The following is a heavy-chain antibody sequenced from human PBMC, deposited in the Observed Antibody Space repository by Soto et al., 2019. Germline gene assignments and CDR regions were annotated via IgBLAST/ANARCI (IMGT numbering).Heavy chain of an antibody. CDR3: ARYSSGWYYYYYGMDV. V-gene: IGHV4-59*01. CDR2: IYYSGST. Sequence: LSLTCTGSGDSISSYYWSWIRQPPGKGLEWIGYIYYSGSTNYNPSLKSRVTISVDTSKNQFSLKLSSVTAADTAVYYCARYSSGWYYYYYGMDVWGQGTTVTVSS. CDR1: GDSISSYY. J-gene: IGHJ6*02. D-gene: IGHD6-19*01.